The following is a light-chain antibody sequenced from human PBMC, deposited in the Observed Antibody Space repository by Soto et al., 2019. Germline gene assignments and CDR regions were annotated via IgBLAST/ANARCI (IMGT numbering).Light chain of an antibody. V-gene: IGKV3-11*01. J-gene: IGKJ2*01. CDR2: DAS. CDR1: QSVDSY. Sequence: EIVLTQSPATLSLSPGDRATLSCRASQSVDSYLGWYQQKPGQAPRLLIYDASNRATGIPARFSGSGSGTAFTLTISSLDPEDFAVYYCQQRRNFYTFGQGTKLEIK. CDR3: QQRRNFYT.